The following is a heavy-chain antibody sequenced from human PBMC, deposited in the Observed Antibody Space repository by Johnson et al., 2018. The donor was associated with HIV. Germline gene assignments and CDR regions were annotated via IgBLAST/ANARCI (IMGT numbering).Heavy chain of an antibody. J-gene: IGHJ3*02. Sequence: QVQLVESGGGLVQPGGSLRLSCAASGFTFSSDGMHWVRQAPGQGLEWVAVIRYDGSNKYYADSVKGRVTISRDNSKNTLYLQMNSLRAEDTALYYCAKDPYGGPDGPGAFDIWGQGTMVTVSS. V-gene: IGHV3-30*02. CDR1: GFTFSSDG. D-gene: IGHD4-23*01. CDR3: AKDPYGGPDGPGAFDI. CDR2: IRYDGSNK.